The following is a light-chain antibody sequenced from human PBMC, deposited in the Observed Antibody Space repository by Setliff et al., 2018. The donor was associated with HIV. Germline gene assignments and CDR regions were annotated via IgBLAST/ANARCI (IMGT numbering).Light chain of an antibody. CDR1: NIGIKS. J-gene: IGLJ1*01. CDR3: QVWDSSSDHYV. Sequence: SFELTQRPSVSVAPGKTARITCGGDNIGIKSVHWYQQKPGQAPVVVMYYDHDRPSWIPERFSGSNSGNTATLTISRVEVGDEADYYYQVWDSSSDHYVFGSGTKV. V-gene: IGLV3-21*04. CDR2: YDH.